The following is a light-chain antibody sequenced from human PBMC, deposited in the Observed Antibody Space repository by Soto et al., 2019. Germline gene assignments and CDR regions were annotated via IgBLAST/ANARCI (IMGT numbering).Light chain of an antibody. V-gene: IGLV1-40*01. Sequence: QSVLTQPPSVSGAPGQRVTISCTGSSSNIGAGYDVHWYQQLPGTAHKLLIYGNSNRPSGVPYRFSGSKSGTSASLAITGLQAEDEADYYCQSYDSSLSGFVFGTGTKVTVL. CDR1: SSNIGAGYD. CDR3: QSYDSSLSGFV. J-gene: IGLJ1*01. CDR2: GNS.